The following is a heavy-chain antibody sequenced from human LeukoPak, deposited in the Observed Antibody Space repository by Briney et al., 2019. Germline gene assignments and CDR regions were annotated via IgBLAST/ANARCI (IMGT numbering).Heavy chain of an antibody. CDR1: GYTLTGYY. V-gene: IGHV1-2*02. J-gene: IGHJ4*02. D-gene: IGHD4-23*01. Sequence: ASVKVSCKASGYTLTGYYMHLVRQPPGHGNECMGWINPNSGGTNYAQKFQGRVTMTRDTSISTAYMELSRLRSDDTAVYYCARDQRYGGKFGYWGQGTLVTVSS. CDR3: ARDQRYGGKFGY. CDR2: INPNSGGT.